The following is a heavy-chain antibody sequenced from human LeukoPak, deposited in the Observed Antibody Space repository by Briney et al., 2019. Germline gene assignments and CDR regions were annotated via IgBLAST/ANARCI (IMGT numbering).Heavy chain of an antibody. Sequence: PGGSLRLSCAASGFTFSSYGMHWVRQAPGKGLEWVSGTNTDGSSTMYADSVKGRFTIARDNAKNTLYLQMNSLRAEDTAVYYCYGANAEHWGQGTLVTVSS. CDR2: TNTDGSST. D-gene: IGHD4-23*01. CDR3: YGANAEH. CDR1: GFTFSSYG. J-gene: IGHJ1*01. V-gene: IGHV3-74*03.